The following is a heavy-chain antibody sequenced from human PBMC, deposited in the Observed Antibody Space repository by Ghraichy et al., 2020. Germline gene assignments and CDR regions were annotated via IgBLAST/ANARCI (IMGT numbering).Heavy chain of an antibody. D-gene: IGHD6-13*01. V-gene: IGHV4-59*01. CDR3: ARAATIAAAGTGYYYGMDV. CDR1: GGSISSYY. Sequence: SETLSLTCTVSGGSISSYYWSWIRQPPGKGLEWIGYIYYSGSTNYNPSLKSRVTISVDTSKNQFSLKLSSVTAADTAVYYCARAATIAAAGTGYYYGMDVWGQGTTVTVSS. J-gene: IGHJ6*02. CDR2: IYYSGST.